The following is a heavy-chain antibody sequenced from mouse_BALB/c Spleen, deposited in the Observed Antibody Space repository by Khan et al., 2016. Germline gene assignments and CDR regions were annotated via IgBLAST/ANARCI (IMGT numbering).Heavy chain of an antibody. CDR1: GYSITSGYS. J-gene: IGHJ4*01. V-gene: IGHV3-1*02. D-gene: IGHD1-1*02. Sequence: EVQLQESGPDLVKPSQSLSLTCTVTGYSITSGYSWHWIRQFPGNKLEWMGYIHYSGSTNYNPSLKSRLSITRDTSKNQYFLQLNTVTTEKAATYSCARPYGAIDYWGQGTTVTVPS. CDR2: IHYSGST. CDR3: ARPYGAIDY.